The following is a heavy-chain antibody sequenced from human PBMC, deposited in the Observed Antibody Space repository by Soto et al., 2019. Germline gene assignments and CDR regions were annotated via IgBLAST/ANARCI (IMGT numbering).Heavy chain of an antibody. Sequence: QVQLVQSGAEVKKPGSSVKVSCKASGGTFSSYTISWVRQAPGQGLEWMGRIIPILGIANYAQKVQGRVTITADKATSTAYRELSSLRSEDTAVYYCAISHPNRVANAFDIWGQGTMVTVSS. D-gene: IGHD5-12*01. CDR2: IIPILGIA. V-gene: IGHV1-69*02. CDR1: GGTFSSYT. CDR3: AISHPNRVANAFDI. J-gene: IGHJ3*02.